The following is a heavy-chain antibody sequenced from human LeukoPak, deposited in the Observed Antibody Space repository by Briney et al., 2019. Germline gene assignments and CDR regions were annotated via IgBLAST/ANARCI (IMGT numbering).Heavy chain of an antibody. Sequence: ASVKVSCKASGYTFTSKNLHWVRQAPGQGLEWMGIINPAGGSTNYAQKFQGRVTMTRDTSTSTVYMELRSLRSEDTAVYYCARSGSYSLYWGQGTLVTVSS. J-gene: IGHJ4*02. CDR3: ARSGSYSLY. V-gene: IGHV1-46*01. D-gene: IGHD1-26*01. CDR1: GYTFTSKN. CDR2: INPAGGST.